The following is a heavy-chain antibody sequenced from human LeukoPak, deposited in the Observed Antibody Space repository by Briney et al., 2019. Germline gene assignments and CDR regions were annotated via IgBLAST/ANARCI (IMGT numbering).Heavy chain of an antibody. V-gene: IGHV1-18*01. Sequence: ASVKVSCKASGYTFTSYGISWVRQAPGQGREWMGWISAYNGNTNYAQKLQGRVTMTTDTSTSTAYMELRSLRSDDTAVYYCARDQNYDFWSGYYPYYYYYMDVWGKGTTVTVSS. J-gene: IGHJ6*03. CDR1: GYTFTSYG. D-gene: IGHD3-3*01. CDR3: ARDQNYDFWSGYYPYYYYYMDV. CDR2: ISAYNGNT.